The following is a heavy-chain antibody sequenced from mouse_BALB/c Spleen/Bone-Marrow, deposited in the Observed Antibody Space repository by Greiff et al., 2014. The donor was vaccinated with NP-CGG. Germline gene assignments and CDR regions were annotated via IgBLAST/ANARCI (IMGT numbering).Heavy chain of an antibody. CDR3: ARQDGYDGTWFAY. D-gene: IGHD2-2*01. CDR2: ISSGGPYT. J-gene: IGHJ3*01. V-gene: IGHV5-9*02. Sequence: EVQLVESGGGLVKPGGSLKLSCAASGFPFSRYDMSWVRQTPEKRLEWVATISSGGPYTYYPVSVKGRFTISRDNAWNTLYLQMSGLRSEDTALYYCARQDGYDGTWFAYWGQGTLVTVSA. CDR1: GFPFSRYD.